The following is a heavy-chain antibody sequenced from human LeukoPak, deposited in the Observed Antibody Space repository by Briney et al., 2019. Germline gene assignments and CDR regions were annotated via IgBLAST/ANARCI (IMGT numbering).Heavy chain of an antibody. CDR2: IIPILGIA. D-gene: IGHD5-12*01. V-gene: IGHV1-69*04. J-gene: IGHJ4*02. Sequence: ASVKVSCKASGGTFSSYAISWVRQAPGQGLEWMGRIIPILGIANYAQKSQGRVTITADKSTSTAYMELSSLRSEDTAVYYCAREEGDGYETDYWGQGTLVTVSS. CDR1: GGTFSSYA. CDR3: AREEGDGYETDY.